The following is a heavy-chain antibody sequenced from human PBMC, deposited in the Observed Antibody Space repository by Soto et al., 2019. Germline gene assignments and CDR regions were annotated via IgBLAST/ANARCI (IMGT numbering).Heavy chain of an antibody. CDR2: INPSGGST. CDR1: GYTFTSYY. CDR3: ASDQHGYYDSSGLGAFDI. Sequence: ASVKVSCKASGYTFTSYYMHWVRQAHGQGLEWMGIINPSGGSTSYAQKFQGRVTMTRDTSTSTVYMELSSLRSEDTAVYYCASDQHGYYDSSGLGAFDIWGQGTMVTVSS. D-gene: IGHD3-22*01. J-gene: IGHJ3*02. V-gene: IGHV1-46*03.